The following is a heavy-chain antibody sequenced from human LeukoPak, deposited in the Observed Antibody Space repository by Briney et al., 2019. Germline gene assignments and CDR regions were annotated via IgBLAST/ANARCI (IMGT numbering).Heavy chain of an antibody. CDR2: INPSGGST. CDR1: GYTFTSYY. CDR3: ARAHGLYSYGRRYYFDY. V-gene: IGHV1-46*01. D-gene: IGHD5-18*01. J-gene: IGHJ4*02. Sequence: GASVKVSCKASGYTFTSYYMHWVRQAPGQGLEWMGIINPSGGSTGYAQKFQGRVTMTRDTSTSTVYMELSSLRSEDTAVYYCARAHGLYSYGRRYYFDYWGQGTLVTVSS.